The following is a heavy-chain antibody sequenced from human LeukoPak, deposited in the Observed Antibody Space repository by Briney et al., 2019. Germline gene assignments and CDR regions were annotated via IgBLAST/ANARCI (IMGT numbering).Heavy chain of an antibody. CDR2: IYSGGST. D-gene: IGHD6-13*01. CDR1: GFTVSSNY. Sequence: PGGSLRLSCAASGFTVSSNYMSWVRQAPGKGLEWVSVIYSGGSTYYAASVKGRFTISRDNSKNTLYLQMNSLRAEDTAVYYCARDRGGAAAGTWIFDYWGQGTLVTVSS. CDR3: ARDRGGAAAGTWIFDY. J-gene: IGHJ4*02. V-gene: IGHV3-53*01.